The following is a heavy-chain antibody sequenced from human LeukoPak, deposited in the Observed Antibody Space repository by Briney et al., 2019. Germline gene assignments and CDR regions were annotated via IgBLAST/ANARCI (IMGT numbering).Heavy chain of an antibody. Sequence: PGGSQRLSCAASGFTFSSYWMHWVRQAPGKGLVWVSRINSDGSSTSYADSVKGRFTISRDNAKNTLYLQMNSLRAEDTAVYYCAKVASDSSGWYHFDYWGQGTLVTVSS. V-gene: IGHV3-74*01. D-gene: IGHD6-19*01. J-gene: IGHJ4*02. CDR1: GFTFSSYW. CDR2: INSDGSST. CDR3: AKVASDSSGWYHFDY.